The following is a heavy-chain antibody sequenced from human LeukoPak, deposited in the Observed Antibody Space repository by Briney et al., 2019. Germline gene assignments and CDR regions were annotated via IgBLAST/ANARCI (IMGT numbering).Heavy chain of an antibody. CDR2: ISGCGGST. J-gene: IGHJ4*02. CDR1: EFTFSSYA. D-gene: IGHD3-22*01. Sequence: GGSLRLSCAASEFTFSSYAMTWVRQAPGKGLEWVSGISGCGGSTCYADSVKGRLTISRDKSKNTLYVQVNSLGTEDTAAYYCAKGSYNDSSGSFYFDYWGQGTLVTVSS. CDR3: AKGSYNDSSGSFYFDY. V-gene: IGHV3-23*01.